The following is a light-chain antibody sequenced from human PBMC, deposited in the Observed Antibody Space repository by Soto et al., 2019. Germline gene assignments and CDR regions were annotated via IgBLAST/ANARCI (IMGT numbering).Light chain of an antibody. V-gene: IGKV3-11*01. J-gene: IGKJ1*01. CDR3: QQRSNWPWT. CDR1: PSVSSY. CDR2: DAS. Sequence: EIVLTQSPATLSLSPGERATLSCRASPSVSSYLAWYQQKAGQAPRLLIYDASNRATGIPARFSGSGSGTDFSLTISSLEPDDFAVYYCQQRSNWPWTFGQGTKVEIK.